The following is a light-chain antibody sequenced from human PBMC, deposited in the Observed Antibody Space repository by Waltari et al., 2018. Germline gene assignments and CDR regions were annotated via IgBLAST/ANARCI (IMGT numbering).Light chain of an antibody. V-gene: IGLV3-27*01. J-gene: IGLJ2*01. CDR3: YSAADYNLV. CDR1: VLAKQY. CDR2: KDT. Sequence: SYELTQPSSVSVSPGQTANITCPGDVLAKQYTRWFQQKPGQAPVLVIYKDTERPSGIPERYSGSSSGTTVTLIISGAQVEDEADYFCYSAADYNLVFGGGTKLTVL.